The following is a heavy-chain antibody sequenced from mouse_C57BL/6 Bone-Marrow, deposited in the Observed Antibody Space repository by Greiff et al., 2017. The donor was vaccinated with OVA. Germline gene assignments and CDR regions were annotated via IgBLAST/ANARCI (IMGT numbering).Heavy chain of an antibody. V-gene: IGHV5-15*01. J-gene: IGHJ1*03. CDR2: ISNLAYSI. Sequence: DVKLVESGGGLVQPGGSLKLSCAASGFTFSDYGMAWVRQAPRKGPEWVAFISNLAYSIYYADTVTGRFTISRENAKNTLYLEMSSLRSEDTAMYYCARPSLLRFFDVWGTGTTVTVSS. CDR1: GFTFSDYG. CDR3: ARPSLLRFFDV. D-gene: IGHD1-2*01.